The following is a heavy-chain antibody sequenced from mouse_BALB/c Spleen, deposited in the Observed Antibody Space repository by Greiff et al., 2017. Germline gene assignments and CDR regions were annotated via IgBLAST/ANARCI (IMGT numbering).Heavy chain of an antibody. Sequence: QVQLKQSGPQLVRPGASVKISCKASGYSFTSYWMHWVKQRPGQGLEWIGMIDPSDSETRLNQKFKDKATLTVDKSSSTAYMQLSSPTSEDSAVYYCARERDGNLYFDYWGQGTTLTVSS. V-gene: IGHV1S126*01. J-gene: IGHJ2*01. CDR2: IDPSDSET. CDR1: GYSFTSYW. D-gene: IGHD2-1*01. CDR3: ARERDGNLYFDY.